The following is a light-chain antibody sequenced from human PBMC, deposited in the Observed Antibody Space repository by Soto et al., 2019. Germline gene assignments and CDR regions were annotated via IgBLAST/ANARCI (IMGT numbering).Light chain of an antibody. J-gene: IGLJ2*01. CDR3: NTYTRSSTLVV. CDR1: SSDVGDYKY. V-gene: IGLV2-14*01. Sequence: QSALTQPASVSGSPGQSITISCTGTSSDVGDYKYVSWYQHHPGKAPKLVIYEVNNRPSGVSNRFSGSKSGNTASLTISGLQAEDEADYYCNTYTRSSTLVVFGGGTQLTVL. CDR2: EVN.